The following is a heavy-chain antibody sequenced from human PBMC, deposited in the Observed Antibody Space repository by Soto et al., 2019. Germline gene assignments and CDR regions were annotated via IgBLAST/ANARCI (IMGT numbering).Heavy chain of an antibody. J-gene: IGHJ4*02. D-gene: IGHD5-18*01. V-gene: IGHV4-4*07. CDR3: ARGLVDTATDYFDY. CDR1: GDSISSYY. CDR2: MYTTGST. Sequence: TLSLTCTVSGDSISSYYWNWIRQPAGKGLEWIGRMYTTGSTNYNPSLKSRVTMSVDTSKNQFSLKLSSVTATDTAVYYCARGLVDTATDYFDYWGQGTLVTVSS.